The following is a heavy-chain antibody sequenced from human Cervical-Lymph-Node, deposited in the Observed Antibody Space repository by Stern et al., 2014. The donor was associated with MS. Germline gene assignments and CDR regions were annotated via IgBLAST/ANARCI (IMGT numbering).Heavy chain of an antibody. J-gene: IGHJ6*02. CDR2: ISWNRGSI. Sequence: QLVESGGGLVQPGRSLRLSCAVSGFTFGDYAMHWVRQAPGKGLEWVSGISWNRGSIGYADSVKGRFTISRDNAYNPLSLQRKSLRIEDTALYYCVKDIGRGTSYYSVMDVGGQGPPVPVS. V-gene: IGHV3-9*01. D-gene: IGHD1-1*01. CDR3: VKDIGRGTSYYSVMDV. CDR1: GFTFGDYA.